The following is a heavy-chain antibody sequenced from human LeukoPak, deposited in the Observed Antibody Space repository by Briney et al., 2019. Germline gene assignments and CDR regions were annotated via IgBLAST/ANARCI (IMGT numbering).Heavy chain of an antibody. CDR3: ARVPYSSSWAYYYYMDV. CDR2: IYYSGST. J-gene: IGHJ6*03. V-gene: IGHV4-59*01. CDR1: GGSISSYY. D-gene: IGHD6-13*01. Sequence: PSETLSLTCTVSGGSISSYYWSWIRQPPGKGLEWIGDIYYSGSTNYNPSLKSRVTISVDTSKNQFSLKLSSVTAADTAVYYCARVPYSSSWAYYYYMDVWGKGTTVTVSS.